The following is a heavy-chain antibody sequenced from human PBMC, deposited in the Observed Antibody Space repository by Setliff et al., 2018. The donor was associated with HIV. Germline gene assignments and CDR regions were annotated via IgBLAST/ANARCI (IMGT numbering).Heavy chain of an antibody. CDR2: INPKNGDA. J-gene: IGHJ5*02. CDR3: ARASGYSSGWYIYSFDP. D-gene: IGHD6-19*01. V-gene: IGHV1-2*02. CDR1: GYTFTDYY. Sequence: ASVKVSCKASGYTFTDYYIHWVRQAPGQGPEWMGWINPKNGDAYYGQNFRGRITVTRDTSITTVYMELSSLRSDDTAVYYCARASGYSSGWYIYSFDPWGQGTLVTVSS.